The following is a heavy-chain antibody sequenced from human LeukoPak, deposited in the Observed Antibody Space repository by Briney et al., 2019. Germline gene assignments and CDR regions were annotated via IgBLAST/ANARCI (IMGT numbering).Heavy chain of an antibody. Sequence: GGSLRLSCAASGFTFSSYGMHWVRQAPGRARVWGAFIRYDGSNKYYAVSVKGRFTISRDNSKNTLYLQMNSLRAEDTAVYYCAKDSSSWYLGWYFDLWGRGTLVTVSS. V-gene: IGHV3-30*02. J-gene: IGHJ2*01. CDR1: GFTFSSYG. CDR2: IRYDGSNK. CDR3: AKDSSSWYLGWYFDL. D-gene: IGHD6-13*01.